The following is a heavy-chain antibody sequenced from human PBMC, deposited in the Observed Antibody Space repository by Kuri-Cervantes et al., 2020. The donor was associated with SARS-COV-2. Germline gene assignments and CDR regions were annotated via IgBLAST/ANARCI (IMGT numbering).Heavy chain of an antibody. D-gene: IGHD2-8*01. V-gene: IGHV1-69*06. CDR3: ARARGYCTNGVCYLWFDP. Sequence: SVKVSCKASGGAFNSHAISWVRQAPGQGLEWMGRVIPIFGTGDNAQKFQGRITITADTSTRTAYMELSSLTSEDTAVYYCARARGYCTNGVCYLWFDPWGQGTLVTVSS. CDR2: VIPIFGTG. J-gene: IGHJ5*02. CDR1: GGAFNSHA.